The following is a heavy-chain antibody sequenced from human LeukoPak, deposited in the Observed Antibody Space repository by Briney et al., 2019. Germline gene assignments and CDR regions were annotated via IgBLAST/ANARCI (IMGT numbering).Heavy chain of an antibody. J-gene: IGHJ4*02. CDR2: INPNSGGT. CDR3: GRVPLYDFWSGYYGTSTVTGEFDY. Sequence: ASVTVSFTASAYTFTVYYMHWVRQAPGQGLEWMGWINPNSGGTNYAQKFQGRVTMTRDTSISTAYMELSRLRSDDTAVYYCGRVPLYDFWSGYYGTSTVTGEFDYWGQGTLVTVSS. CDR1: AYTFTVYY. D-gene: IGHD3-3*01. V-gene: IGHV1-2*02.